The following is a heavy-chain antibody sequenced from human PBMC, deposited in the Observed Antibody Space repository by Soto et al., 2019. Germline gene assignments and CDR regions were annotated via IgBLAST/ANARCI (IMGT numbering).Heavy chain of an antibody. V-gene: IGHV4-39*01. CDR1: GDTTSGIPYY. CDR3: ARLQTAVPHY. CDR2: IFHDGYI. J-gene: IGHJ4*02. D-gene: IGHD6-13*01. Sequence: SEKLPHTYSVSGDTTSGIPYYWGWIRQPPGKRLEWIGSIFHDGYIVYTPSLKSRVTISVDTSKNQFSLKLTSVAAADTAIYFFARLQTAVPHYWGQG.